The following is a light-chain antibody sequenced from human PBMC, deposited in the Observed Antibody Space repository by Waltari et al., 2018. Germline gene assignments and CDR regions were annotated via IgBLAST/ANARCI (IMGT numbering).Light chain of an antibody. Sequence: QAGLTQPPSVSKDLRQTATLTCTGNNNNVGYEGATWLQQHQGHPPKLLFHRNNNRPSGISERFAASRSGSTASLTITGLQPEDEADYYCSAWDRSLSAWVFGGGTKLTVL. CDR3: SAWDRSLSAWV. CDR2: RNN. J-gene: IGLJ3*02. V-gene: IGLV10-54*04. CDR1: NNNVGYEG.